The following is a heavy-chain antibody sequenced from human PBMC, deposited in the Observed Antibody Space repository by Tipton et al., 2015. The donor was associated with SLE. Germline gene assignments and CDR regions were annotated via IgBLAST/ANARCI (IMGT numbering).Heavy chain of an antibody. CDR2: ISYDGSNK. CDR3: AASIAALTPFDY. CDR1: GFTFSSYA. Sequence: RSLRLSCAASGFTFSSYAMHWVRQAPGKGLEWVAVISYDGSNKYYADSVKGRFTISRDNSKNTLYLQMNSLRAEDTAVYYCAASIAALTPFDYWGQGTLVTVSS. J-gene: IGHJ4*02. D-gene: IGHD6-6*01. V-gene: IGHV3-30*04.